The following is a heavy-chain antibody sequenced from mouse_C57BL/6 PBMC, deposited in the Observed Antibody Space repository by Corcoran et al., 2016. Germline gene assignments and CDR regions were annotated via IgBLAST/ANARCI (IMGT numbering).Heavy chain of an antibody. CDR1: GYTFTTYG. CDR2: INTYSGVP. Sequence: QIQLVQSGPELKKPGETVKISCKASGYTFTTYGMSWVKQAPGKGLKWMGWINTYSGVPTYADDFKGRFAFSLETSASTAYLQINNLKNEDTATYFCARGSWPSMDYWGQGTSVTVSS. CDR3: ARGSWPSMDY. J-gene: IGHJ4*01. V-gene: IGHV9-3*01.